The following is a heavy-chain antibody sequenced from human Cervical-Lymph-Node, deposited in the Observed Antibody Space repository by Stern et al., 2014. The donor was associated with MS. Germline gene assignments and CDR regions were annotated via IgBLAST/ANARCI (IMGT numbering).Heavy chain of an antibody. CDR2: ISTYNGHT. D-gene: IGHD2-15*01. J-gene: IGHJ4*02. V-gene: IGHV1-18*01. CDR3: ARDIYCSGGTCYFEFFDY. Sequence: VQLVESGAEVKKPGASVKVSCRASGYTFTSYGISWVRQAPGQGLEWMGVISTYNGHTNYAQNVQGIVTMTTNTSTNTASMERRSLITDDTAVYYCARDIYCSGGTCYFEFFDYWGQGTLVAVS. CDR1: GYTFTSYG.